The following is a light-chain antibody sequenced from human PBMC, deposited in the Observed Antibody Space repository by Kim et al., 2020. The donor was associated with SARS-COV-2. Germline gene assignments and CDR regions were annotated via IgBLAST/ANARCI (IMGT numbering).Light chain of an antibody. CDR1: SSDIGDYKY. CDR3: SSYTRARTLYVN. V-gene: IGLV2-14*03. CDR2: AVG. Sequence: ITICRTGTSSDIGDYKYVSWYQQPPVTAPKLIIYAVGDRPSGVSSRIAGYKSGNTASLTISGLQAEDEANYYCSSYTRARTLYVNFGGGTQVTVL. J-gene: IGLJ2*01.